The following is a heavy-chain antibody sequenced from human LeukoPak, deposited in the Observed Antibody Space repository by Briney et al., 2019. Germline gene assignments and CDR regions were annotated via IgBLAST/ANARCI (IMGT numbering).Heavy chain of an antibody. J-gene: IGHJ4*02. D-gene: IGHD2-15*01. CDR3: ARVTNRGYCSGGSCYFDY. CDR2: INHSGST. V-gene: IGHV4-34*01. CDR1: GGSFSGYY. Sequence: ASETLSLTCAVYGGSFSGYYWSWIRQPPGKGLEWIGKINHSGSTNYNPSLKSRVTISVDTSKNQFSLKLSSVTAADTAVYYCARVTNRGYCSGGSCYFDYWGQGTLVTVSS.